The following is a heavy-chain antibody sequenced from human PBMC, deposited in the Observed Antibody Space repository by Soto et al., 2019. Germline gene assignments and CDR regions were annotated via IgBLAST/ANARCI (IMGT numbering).Heavy chain of an antibody. Sequence: SETLSLTCAVSGYSISSSNWWGWIRQPPGKGLEWIGYIYYSGSTYYNPSLKSRVTMSVDTSKNQFSLKLSSVTAVDTAVYYCARKTNSFRHGPIDYWGQGTLVTVSS. V-gene: IGHV4-28*01. D-gene: IGHD1-7*01. CDR2: IYYSGST. CDR1: GYSISSSNW. J-gene: IGHJ4*02. CDR3: ARKTNSFRHGPIDY.